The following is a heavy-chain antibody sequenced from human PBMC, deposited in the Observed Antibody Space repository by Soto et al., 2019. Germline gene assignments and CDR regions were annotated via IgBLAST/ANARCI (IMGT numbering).Heavy chain of an antibody. CDR1: GRAISSSDHY. Sequence: SETLSLTCNVSGRAISSSDHYWGWIRQSPGQGLQWFGTTYYSGRIDYNPSLKSRVTISVDTSKNQLSLRLASMTAADTATYRCATGPRGEDNVVAVAAPGMYDYFNIWGQGARVTVSS. V-gene: IGHV4-39*01. J-gene: IGHJ3*02. CDR2: TYYSGRI. D-gene: IGHD2-15*01. CDR3: ATGPRGEDNVVAVAAPGMYDYFNI.